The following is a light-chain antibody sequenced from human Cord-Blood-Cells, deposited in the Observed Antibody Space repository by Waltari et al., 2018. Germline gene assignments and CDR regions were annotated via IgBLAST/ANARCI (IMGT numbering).Light chain of an antibody. V-gene: IGKV4-1*01. CDR3: QQYYSTPLT. J-gene: IGKJ4*01. CDR1: QSVLYSSNNKNY. CDR2: WAS. Sequence: DNVMTPSPDSPAVSLGERVTINCKSTQSVLYSSNNKNYLAWYQQKPGQPPKLLIYWASTRESGVPDRFSGSGSGTDFTLTISSLQAEDVAVYYCQQYYSTPLTFGGGTKVEIK.